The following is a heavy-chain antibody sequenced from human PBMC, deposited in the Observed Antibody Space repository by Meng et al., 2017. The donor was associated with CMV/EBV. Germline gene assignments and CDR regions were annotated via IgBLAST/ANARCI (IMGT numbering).Heavy chain of an antibody. Sequence: GESLKISCAASGFTFSSYSMNWVRQAPGKGLEWVSSISSSSSYIYYADSVKGRFTISRDNAKNSLYLQTNSLRAEDTAVYYCARPYCSSTSCYAEMDVWGQGTTVTVSS. V-gene: IGHV3-21*01. J-gene: IGHJ6*02. CDR3: ARPYCSSTSCYAEMDV. CDR2: ISSSSSYI. CDR1: GFTFSSYS. D-gene: IGHD2-2*01.